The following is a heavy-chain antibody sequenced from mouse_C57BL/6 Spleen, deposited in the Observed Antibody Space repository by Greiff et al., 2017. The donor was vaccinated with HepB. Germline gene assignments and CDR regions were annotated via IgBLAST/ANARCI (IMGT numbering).Heavy chain of an antibody. Sequence: QVQLKQPGAELVKPGASVKLSCKASGYTFTSYWMHWVKQRPGRGLEWIGRIDPNSGGTKYNEKFKSKATLTVDKPSSTAYMQLSSLTSEDSAVYYCARDGNYGDYAMDYWGQGTSVTVSS. CDR2: IDPNSGGT. V-gene: IGHV1-72*01. D-gene: IGHD2-1*01. J-gene: IGHJ4*01. CDR1: GYTFTSYW. CDR3: ARDGNYGDYAMDY.